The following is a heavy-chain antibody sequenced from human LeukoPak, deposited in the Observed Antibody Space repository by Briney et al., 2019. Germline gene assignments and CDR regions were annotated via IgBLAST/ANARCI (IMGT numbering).Heavy chain of an antibody. CDR2: IYHSGST. D-gene: IGHD2-2*01. CDR1: GGSISSSNW. V-gene: IGHV4-4*02. J-gene: IGHJ6*02. Sequence: SGTLSLTCAVSGGSISSSNWWSWVRQPPGKGLEWIGEIYHSGSTNYNPSLKSRVTISVDKSKNQFSLKLSSVTAADTAVYYCARGYCSSTSCFAPYYYYYYGMDVWGQGTTVTVSS. CDR3: ARGYCSSTSCFAPYYYYYYGMDV.